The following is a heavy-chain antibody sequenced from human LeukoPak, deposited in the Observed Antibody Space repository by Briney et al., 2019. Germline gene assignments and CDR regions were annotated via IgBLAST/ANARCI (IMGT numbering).Heavy chain of an antibody. J-gene: IGHJ3*02. CDR3: ARSGADILLWFGDAFDI. Sequence: PSETLSLTCTVSGGSISSGAYYWSWIRQYPGKGLEWIGYIYYSGSTYYNPSLKSRVTMSVDTSTNHFSLKLSSVTAADTAVYYCARSGADILLWFGDAFDIWGQGTMVTVPS. CDR2: IYYSGST. D-gene: IGHD3-10*01. CDR1: GGSISSGAYY. V-gene: IGHV4-31*03.